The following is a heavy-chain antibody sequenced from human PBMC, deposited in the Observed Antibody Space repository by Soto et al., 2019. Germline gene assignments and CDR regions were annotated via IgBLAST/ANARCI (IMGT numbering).Heavy chain of an antibody. J-gene: IGHJ4*02. CDR3: ARESEDLTSNFDY. V-gene: IGHV3-21*06. CDR2: IGSTTNYI. Sequence: GGSLRLSXAASGFTFTRYSMNWVRQAPGKGLEWVSSIGSTTNYIYYGDSMKGRFTISRDNAKNSLYLEMNSLRAEDTAVYYCARESEDLTSNFDYWGQGTLVTVSS. CDR1: GFTFTRYS.